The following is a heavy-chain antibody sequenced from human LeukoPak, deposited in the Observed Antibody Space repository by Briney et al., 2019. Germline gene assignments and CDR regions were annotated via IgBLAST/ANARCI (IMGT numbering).Heavy chain of an antibody. CDR1: GFTVSSNY. D-gene: IGHD3-22*01. CDR3: ARTAYDSNGFTANHDY. CDR2: LYSDGTT. Sequence: GGSLRLSCAASGFTVSSNYMSWVRQAPGKGLEWVSVLYSDGTTYYADSVKGRFTISRDNSKNTLYLQMNNLRAEDTAVYYCARTAYDSNGFTANHDYWGQGTLVTVSS. J-gene: IGHJ4*02. V-gene: IGHV3-53*01.